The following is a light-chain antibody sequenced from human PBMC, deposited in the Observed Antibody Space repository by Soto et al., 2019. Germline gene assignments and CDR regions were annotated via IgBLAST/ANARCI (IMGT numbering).Light chain of an antibody. J-gene: IGKJ1*01. CDR1: QTISSW. CDR2: KAS. Sequence: DIQMTQSPSTLSGSVGDRVTITCRASQTISSWLAWYQQKPGKAPKLLIYKASTLKSGVPSTFSGSGSGTEFTLTNSSLQPDDFATDYCQHYNSYSETFGQGTKVELK. CDR3: QHYNSYSET. V-gene: IGKV1-5*03.